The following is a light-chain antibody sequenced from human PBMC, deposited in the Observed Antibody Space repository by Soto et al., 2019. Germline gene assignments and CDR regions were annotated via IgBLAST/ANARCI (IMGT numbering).Light chain of an antibody. CDR3: QQRSYWLT. J-gene: IGKJ4*01. Sequence: EIVLTQSPATLSLSPGERATLSCRASQSVSSYLAWYQQKPGQAPRLLIYDASNRATGIPARFSGSGSGTDFTLTISSLEPEDLAVYYCQQRSYWLTFGGGTKVEIK. CDR2: DAS. V-gene: IGKV3-11*01. CDR1: QSVSSY.